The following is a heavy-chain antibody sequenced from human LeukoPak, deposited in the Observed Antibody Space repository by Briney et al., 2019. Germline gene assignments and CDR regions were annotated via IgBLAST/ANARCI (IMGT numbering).Heavy chain of an antibody. V-gene: IGHV4-59*08. CDR2: IYYSGST. CDR3: ATRSYYDTSGVYGMDV. CDR1: GGSISTYY. D-gene: IGHD3-22*01. J-gene: IGHJ6*02. Sequence: SETLSLTCTVSGGSISTYYWTWIRQPPGKGLEWIGCIYYSGSTNYNPSLKSRVTISVDTSKNQSSLKLNSVTAADTAVYYCATRSYYDTSGVYGMDVWGQGTTVTVSS.